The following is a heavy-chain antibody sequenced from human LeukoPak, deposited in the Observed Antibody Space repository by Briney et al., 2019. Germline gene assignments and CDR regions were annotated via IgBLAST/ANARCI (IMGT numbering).Heavy chain of an antibody. Sequence: ASVKVSCKASEYTFTDYAINWVRQAPGQRLEWMGWINAGNGNTKYSQKFQGRVTITRDTSASTAYMELSSLTSEDTAVYYCARHDYSGRDDYWGQGTLVTVSS. V-gene: IGHV1-3*01. CDR2: INAGNGNT. CDR1: EYTFTDYA. CDR3: ARHDYSGRDDY. J-gene: IGHJ4*02. D-gene: IGHD3-16*01.